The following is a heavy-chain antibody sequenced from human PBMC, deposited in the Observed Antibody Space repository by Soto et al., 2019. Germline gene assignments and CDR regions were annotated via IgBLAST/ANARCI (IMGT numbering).Heavy chain of an antibody. V-gene: IGHV1-69*01. J-gene: IGHJ3*02. D-gene: IGHD3-22*01. Sequence: QVQLVQSGAEVKKPGSSVKGSCKASGGTFSSYAISWVRQAPGQGLEWMGGIIPIFGTANYAQKFQGRVTITAEESTSTAYLELSILRSEDTAVYYCARDRDANYYYDSSGYYSPYAFDIWGQGTMVTVSS. CDR2: IIPIFGTA. CDR3: ARDRDANYYYDSSGYYSPYAFDI. CDR1: GGTFSSYA.